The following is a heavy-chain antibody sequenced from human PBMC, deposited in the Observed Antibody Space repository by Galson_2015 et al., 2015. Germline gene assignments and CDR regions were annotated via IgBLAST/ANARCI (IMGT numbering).Heavy chain of an antibody. CDR2: ISDSGDTT. CDR3: AKARVTSKVVDAFAM. D-gene: IGHD4-23*01. J-gene: IGHJ3*02. CDR1: GFSFSNYA. V-gene: IGHV3-23*01. Sequence: SLRLSCAASGFSFSNYAMSWVRQAPGKGLEWVSVISDSGDTTYYADSVKGRFTISRDNFNNTVYLQMNSLRVEDTAVYYCAKARVTSKVVDAFAMWGQGTAVTVSS.